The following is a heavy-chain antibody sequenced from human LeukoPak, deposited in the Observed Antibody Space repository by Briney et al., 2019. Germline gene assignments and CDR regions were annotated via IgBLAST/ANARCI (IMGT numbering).Heavy chain of an antibody. CDR3: ARAVRATMQGPDY. J-gene: IGHJ4*02. D-gene: IGHD5-12*01. Sequence: SETLSLTCTVSGGSISSSSYYWSWIRQPPGKGLEWIGEINHSGSTNYNPSLKSRVTISVDTSKNQFSLKLSSVTAADTAVYYCARAVRATMQGPDYWGQGTLVTVSS. CDR1: GGSISSSSYY. CDR2: INHSGST. V-gene: IGHV4-39*07.